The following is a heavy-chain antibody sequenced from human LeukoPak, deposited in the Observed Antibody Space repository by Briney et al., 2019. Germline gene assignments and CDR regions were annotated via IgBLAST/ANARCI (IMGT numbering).Heavy chain of an antibody. CDR3: AASGSSSWYGVF. J-gene: IGHJ4*02. V-gene: IGHV3-66*01. D-gene: IGHD6-13*01. Sequence: PGGSLRLSCAVSGFTVSSNYMSWVRQAPGKGLEWVSVIYSGGSTYYADSVKGRFTISRDNSKNTLYLQMNSLRAEDTAVYYCAASGSSSWYGVFWGQGTLVTVSS. CDR2: IYSGGST. CDR1: GFTVSSNY.